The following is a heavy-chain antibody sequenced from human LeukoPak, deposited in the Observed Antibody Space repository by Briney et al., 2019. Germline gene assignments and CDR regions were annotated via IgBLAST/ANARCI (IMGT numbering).Heavy chain of an antibody. V-gene: IGHV3-15*01. D-gene: IGHD3-10*01. CDR2: IKSKTDGGKI. Sequence: GGSLRLSCAASAFTFSNAYMSWVRQAPGKGLEWVGRIKSKTDGGKIDYAAPVKGRFTISRDDTKNTLYLQMNSLKTEDTAVYYCTTDDYYYASESYCPLGSYWGQGTLVTVSS. J-gene: IGHJ4*02. CDR1: AFTFSNAY. CDR3: TTDDYYYASESYCPLGSY.